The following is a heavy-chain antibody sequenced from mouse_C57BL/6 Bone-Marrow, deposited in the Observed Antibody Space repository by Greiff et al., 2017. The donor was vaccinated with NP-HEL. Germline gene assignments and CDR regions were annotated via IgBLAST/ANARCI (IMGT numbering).Heavy chain of an antibody. CDR1: GYTFTSYW. CDR2: IDPSDSYP. J-gene: IGHJ4*01. V-gene: IGHV1-50*01. CDR3: AREELDYYAMDY. Sequence: QVQLQQPGAELVKPGASVKLSCKASGYTFTSYWMQWVKQRPGQGLEWIGEIDPSDSYPNYNQKFKGKATLTVDTSSSTAYMQLSSLTSEDSAVYYCAREELDYYAMDYWGQGTSVTVSS.